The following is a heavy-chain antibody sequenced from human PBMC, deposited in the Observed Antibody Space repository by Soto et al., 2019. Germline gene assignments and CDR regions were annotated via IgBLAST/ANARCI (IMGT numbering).Heavy chain of an antibody. CDR2: ISGSDDST. CDR3: ARGGDYYDSSVYYQDYSYYAMDV. J-gene: IGHJ6*02. Sequence: GGSLRLSCAASGFTFSSYAMSWVRQAPGKGLEWVSVISGSDDSTYYADSVKGRFTISRDNSKNTLYLQMNSLRAEDTAVYYCARGGDYYDSSVYYQDYSYYAMDVWCQGTTVTVSS. V-gene: IGHV3-23*01. D-gene: IGHD3-22*01. CDR1: GFTFSSYA.